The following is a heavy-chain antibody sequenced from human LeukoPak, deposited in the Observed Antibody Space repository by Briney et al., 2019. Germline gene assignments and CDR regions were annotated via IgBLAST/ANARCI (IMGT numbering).Heavy chain of an antibody. CDR2: IKEAGSEQ. D-gene: IGHD6-13*01. CDR3: ARPSYSDTWYYSEY. V-gene: IGHV3-7*04. CDR1: GFTFSNYW. J-gene: IGHJ4*02. Sequence: GGSLRLSCAASGFTFSNYWMSWVRQAPGKGLEWVANIKEAGSEQYYVDSVKGRFTISRDNAKNSLYLQMNSLRAEDTAVYYCARPSYSDTWYYSEYWGQGTLVTVSS.